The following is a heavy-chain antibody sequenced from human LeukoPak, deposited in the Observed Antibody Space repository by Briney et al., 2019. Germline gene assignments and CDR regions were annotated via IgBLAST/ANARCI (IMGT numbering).Heavy chain of an antibody. V-gene: IGHV3-30*03. J-gene: IGHJ4*02. D-gene: IGHD1-14*01. CDR3: ARGLDGSFDY. CDR2: ISYDGSNK. Sequence: GRSLRLSCAASGFTFSNYGMHWVRQAPGKGLEWVAVISYDGSNKYYADSVKGRFTISRDNSKNTLYLQMNSLRDEDTAVYYCARGLDGSFDYWGLGTLVTVSS. CDR1: GFTFSNYG.